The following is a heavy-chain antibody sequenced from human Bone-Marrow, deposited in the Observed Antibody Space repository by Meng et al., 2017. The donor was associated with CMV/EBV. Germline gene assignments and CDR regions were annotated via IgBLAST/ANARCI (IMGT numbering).Heavy chain of an antibody. CDR3: ARSGGSGSYFRIGGVGGMDV. CDR1: GYTFTSYY. J-gene: IGHJ6*02. CDR2: INPSGGST. Sequence: ASVKVSCKASGYTFTSYYMHWVRQAPGQGLEWMGIINPSGGSTSYAQKFQGRVTMTRDTSTSTVYMELSSLRSEDTAVYYCARSGGSGSYFRIGGVGGMDVWGQGNTVTVSS. D-gene: IGHD3-10*01. V-gene: IGHV1-46*01.